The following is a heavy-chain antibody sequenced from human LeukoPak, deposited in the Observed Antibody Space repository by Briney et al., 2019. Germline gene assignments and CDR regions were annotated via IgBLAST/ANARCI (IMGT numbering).Heavy chain of an antibody. CDR1: GGSFSGYY. V-gene: IGHV4-34*01. CDR3: ARGRWAYSRSWRGYYYGIEV. J-gene: IGHJ6*02. Sequence: KPSETLSLTCAVYGGSFSGYYWSWIRQPPGKGLEWIGEINHSGSTNYNPSLKSRVTISVDTSKNQFSLKLSSVTAADTAVYYCARGRWAYSRSWRGYYYGIEVWGQGATVTVSS. D-gene: IGHD6-13*01. CDR2: INHSGST.